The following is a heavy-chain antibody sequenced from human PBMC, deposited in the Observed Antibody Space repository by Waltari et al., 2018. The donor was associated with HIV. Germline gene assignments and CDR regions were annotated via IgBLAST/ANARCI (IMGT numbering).Heavy chain of an antibody. V-gene: IGHV4-34*01. J-gene: IGHJ4*02. CDR1: GGSFSGYY. CDR2: INHSGST. D-gene: IGHD3-9*01. CDR3: ARGSRDILTGYLDY. Sequence: QVQLQQWGAGLLKPSETLSLTCAVYGGSFSGYYWSWIRQPPGKGLEWIGEINHSGSTNYNPSLKSRVTISVDTSKNQFSLKLSSVTAADTAVYYCARGSRDILTGYLDYWGQGTLVTVSS.